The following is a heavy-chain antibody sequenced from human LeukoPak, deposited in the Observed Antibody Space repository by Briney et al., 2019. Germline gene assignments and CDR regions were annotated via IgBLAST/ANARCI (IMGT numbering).Heavy chain of an antibody. D-gene: IGHD1-1*01. CDR2: IYDSGST. J-gene: IGHJ6*02. CDR3: ARDFPGTTAGYYYYGMDV. V-gene: IGHV4-39*02. CDR1: GGSIRSSYYY. Sequence: SETLSLTCTVSGGSIRSSYYYWGWIRQPPGKGLEWIVSIYDSGSTYYNPSLKSRVTISVDTSKNQFSLKLNSVTAADTAVYYCARDFPGTTAGYYYYGMDVWGQGTTVTVSS.